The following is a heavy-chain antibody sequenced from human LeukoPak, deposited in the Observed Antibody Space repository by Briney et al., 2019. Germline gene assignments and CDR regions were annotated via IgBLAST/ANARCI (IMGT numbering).Heavy chain of an antibody. V-gene: IGHV4-4*02. CDR3: ARATSSGYGVDYYYYGMDV. Sequence: SETLSLTCAVSGGSISSSNWWSWVRQPPGKGLEWIGEIYHSGSTYYNPSLKSRVTISVDTSKNQFSLKLSSVTAADTAVYYCARATSSGYGVDYYYYGMDVWGQGTTVTVSS. J-gene: IGHJ6*02. CDR1: GGSISSSNW. D-gene: IGHD5-12*01. CDR2: IYHSGST.